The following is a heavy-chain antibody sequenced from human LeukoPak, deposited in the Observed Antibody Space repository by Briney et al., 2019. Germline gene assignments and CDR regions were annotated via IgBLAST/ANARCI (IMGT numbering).Heavy chain of an antibody. CDR2: TSGSGRSI. Sequence: GGSLRLSCAASGLTFSSYAMSWVRQAPGKGLEWVSGTSGSGRSIHYADSVRGRFTISRDNSKNTLYLQMNSLRADDTAVYYCAKDMNSWRDGSGLGDYFDYWGQGTLVTVSS. CDR1: GLTFSSYA. CDR3: AKDMNSWRDGSGLGDYFDY. D-gene: IGHD6-19*01. J-gene: IGHJ4*02. V-gene: IGHV3-23*01.